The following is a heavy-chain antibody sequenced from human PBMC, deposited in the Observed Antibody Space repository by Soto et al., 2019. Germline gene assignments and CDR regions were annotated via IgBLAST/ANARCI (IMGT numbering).Heavy chain of an antibody. J-gene: IGHJ4*02. CDR2: ISWNSGSI. CDR1: GFTFDDYA. D-gene: IGHD4-17*01. Sequence: EVQLVESGGGLVQPGRSLRLSCAASGFTFDDYAMHWVRQAPGKGLEWVSGISWNSGSIGYADSVKGRFTISRDNAKNSLYLQMNSLRAEDTALYYCAKDYYGDYAGIDYWGQGTLVTVSS. V-gene: IGHV3-9*01. CDR3: AKDYYGDYAGIDY.